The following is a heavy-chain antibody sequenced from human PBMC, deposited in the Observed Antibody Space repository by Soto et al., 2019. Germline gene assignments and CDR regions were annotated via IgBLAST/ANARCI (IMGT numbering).Heavy chain of an antibody. CDR1: GGTFSSYP. J-gene: IGHJ3*02. V-gene: IGHV1-69*01. Sequence: QVQLVQSGAEVKKPGSSVKVSCKTSGGTFSSYPISWLRQAPGQGLEWVGGVIPIFGTTNYAQNFQGRVAITADESTSTTYMDLSSLRSEDTAVYYCATDRVLEMDTPDAFDIWGQGTLVTVSS. D-gene: IGHD5-18*01. CDR2: VIPIFGTT. CDR3: ATDRVLEMDTPDAFDI.